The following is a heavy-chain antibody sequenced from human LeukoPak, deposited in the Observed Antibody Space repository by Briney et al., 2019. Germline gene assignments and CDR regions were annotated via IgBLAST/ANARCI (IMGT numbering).Heavy chain of an antibody. CDR3: AGVYRIVVVITGMDV. Sequence: PSETLSLTCTVSGGSISSYYWSWIRQPPGKGLEWFGYIYYTGSTNYNPSLKSRVTISVDTSKDQFSLKLSSVTAADTAVYYCAGVYRIVVVITGMDVWGQGTTVTVSS. CDR2: IYYTGST. V-gene: IGHV4-59*08. CDR1: GGSISSYY. J-gene: IGHJ6*02. D-gene: IGHD3-22*01.